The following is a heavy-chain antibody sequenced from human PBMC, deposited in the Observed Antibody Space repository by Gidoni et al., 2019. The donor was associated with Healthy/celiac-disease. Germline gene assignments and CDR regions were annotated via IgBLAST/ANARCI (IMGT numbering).Heavy chain of an antibody. D-gene: IGHD3-10*01. Sequence: QVQLQQWGAGLLKPSETLSLTCAVHGGSFSGYYWSWSRQPPGKGLEWIGEINHSGSTNYNPSLKSRVSISVDTSKNQFSLRLSSVTAADTAVYYCARSPMFRAKGYFQHWGQGTLVTVSS. CDR1: GGSFSGYY. V-gene: IGHV4-34*01. CDR3: ARSPMFRAKGYFQH. J-gene: IGHJ1*01. CDR2: INHSGST.